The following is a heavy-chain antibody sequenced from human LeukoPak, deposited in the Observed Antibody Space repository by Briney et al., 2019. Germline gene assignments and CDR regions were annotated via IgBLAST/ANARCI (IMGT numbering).Heavy chain of an antibody. Sequence: PSEALSLTCAVSGGSISSNSYYWGWIRQPPGKGLEWIGSIYHSGSTYYNPSLKSRVTISVDTSKNQFSLKLSSVTAADTAVYYCARGEMEDIVVVVAARWFDPWGQGTLVTVSS. J-gene: IGHJ5*02. D-gene: IGHD2-15*01. CDR1: GGSISSNSYY. V-gene: IGHV4-39*07. CDR2: IYHSGST. CDR3: ARGEMEDIVVVVAARWFDP.